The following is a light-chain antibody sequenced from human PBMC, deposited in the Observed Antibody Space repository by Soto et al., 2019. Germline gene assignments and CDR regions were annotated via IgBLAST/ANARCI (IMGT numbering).Light chain of an antibody. CDR3: SSYTSSSTLEV. CDR1: SSDVGGYNY. Sequence: QSALTQPASVSGSPGQSITISCTGTSSDVGGYNYVSWYQQHPGKAPKLMVYDVIDRPSGVSNRFSGSKSGNTASLTISGLQAEDEADYYCSSYTSSSTLEVFGTGTKLTGL. CDR2: DVI. J-gene: IGLJ1*01. V-gene: IGLV2-14*03.